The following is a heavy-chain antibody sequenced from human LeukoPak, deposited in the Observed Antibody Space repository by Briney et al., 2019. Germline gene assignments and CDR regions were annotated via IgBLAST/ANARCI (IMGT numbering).Heavy chain of an antibody. CDR2: IYSSGST. Sequence: SSETLSLTCRVSGASINSGSNYWGWIRQPPGKTLEWIGSIYSSGSTYYNPSLKSRVTIMIDTPKNHFSLTLSSVTAADTAVYYCARSDGYGLVGIWGQGTMVTVSS. D-gene: IGHD5-18*01. CDR3: ARSDGYGLVGI. V-gene: IGHV4-39*07. J-gene: IGHJ3*02. CDR1: GASINSGSNY.